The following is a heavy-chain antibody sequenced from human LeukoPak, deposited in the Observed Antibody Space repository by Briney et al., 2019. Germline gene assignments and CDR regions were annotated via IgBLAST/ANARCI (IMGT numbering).Heavy chain of an antibody. CDR3: ARGGSGWT. CDR2: ISRSGSTI. Sequence: GGSLRLSCAASGFIVSSYEMNWVRQAPGKGLERVSYISRSGSTIYYADSVKGRFTISRDNAKNSLYLQMNTLRAEDTAVYYCARGGSGWTWGQGTLVTVSS. V-gene: IGHV3-48*03. J-gene: IGHJ5*02. D-gene: IGHD6-19*01. CDR1: GFIVSSYE.